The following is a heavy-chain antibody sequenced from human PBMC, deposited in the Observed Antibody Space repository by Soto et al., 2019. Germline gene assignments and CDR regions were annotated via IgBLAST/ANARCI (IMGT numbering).Heavy chain of an antibody. D-gene: IGHD3-3*01. V-gene: IGHV5-51*01. J-gene: IGHJ3*02. CDR1: GYSNTIYW. CDR2: IYPGDSDT. CDR3: ARGQIYDFWSGYYFGGDAFDI. Sequence: GVSLKIYCKGSGYSNTIYWIGWVRQMPGKGLEWMGIIYPGDSDTRYSPSFQGQVTISADKSLSTAYLQWSSLKASDTAMYYCARGQIYDFWSGYYFGGDAFDIWGQGTMVTVSS.